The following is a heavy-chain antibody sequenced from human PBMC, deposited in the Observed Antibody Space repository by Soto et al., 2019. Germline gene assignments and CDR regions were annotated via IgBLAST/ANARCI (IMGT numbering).Heavy chain of an antibody. CDR2: ISYDGSNK. CDR3: ARDMYRGCSGGSCYSRDNWFDP. D-gene: IGHD2-15*01. J-gene: IGHJ5*02. V-gene: IGHV3-30-3*01. CDR1: GFTFSSYA. Sequence: GGSLRLSCAASGFTFSSYAMHWVRQAPGKGLEWVAVISYDGSNKYYADSVKGRFTISRDNSKNTLYLQMNSLRAEDTAVYYCARDMYRGCSGGSCYSRDNWFDPWGQGTLVTVSS.